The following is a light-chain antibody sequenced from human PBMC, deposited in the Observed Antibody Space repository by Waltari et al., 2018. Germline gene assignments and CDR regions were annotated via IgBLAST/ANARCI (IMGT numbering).Light chain of an antibody. V-gene: IGLV3-25*03. CDR1: VFPKHF. CDR3: QASDGGGTVI. CDR2: KDR. Sequence: FELTQPPSVSVSPGQTARITCSADVFPKHFFYWYQQKSGRAPLAVIYKDRQRPPGIPERFAGSSSGTTVTLIISGVQAEDDADYYCQASDGGGTVIFGGGTKLTVL. J-gene: IGLJ2*01.